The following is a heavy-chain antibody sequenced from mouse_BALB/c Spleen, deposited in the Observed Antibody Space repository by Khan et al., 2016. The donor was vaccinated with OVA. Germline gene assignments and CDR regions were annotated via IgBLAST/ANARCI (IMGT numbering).Heavy chain of an antibody. CDR2: IRYDGDS. Sequence: VQLKESGPGLVKPSQSLSLTCSVTGYSITSGYFWTWIRQFPGNNLEWMGYIRYDGDSNYNPSLTNRISITRDTSKNQFFLKLNSVTPEDTATYYCARGGSSGPAWFAYWGQGTLVTVSA. D-gene: IGHD3-1*01. CDR3: ARGGSSGPAWFAY. CDR1: GYSITSGYF. V-gene: IGHV3-6*01. J-gene: IGHJ3*01.